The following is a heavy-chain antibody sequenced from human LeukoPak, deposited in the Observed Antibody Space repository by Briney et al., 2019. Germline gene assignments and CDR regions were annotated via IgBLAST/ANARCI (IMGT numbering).Heavy chain of an antibody. J-gene: IGHJ4*02. Sequence: PGGSLRLSCAASGFSFNSYGIHWVRQAPVKGLEWVASISYDGANQFYPDSVKGRFTISRDTSKNTVYLQMSSLRAEDTAVYYCAKEGRITILGVTYYPFDYWGQGTLVTVSS. CDR1: GFSFNSYG. V-gene: IGHV3-30*18. CDR3: AKEGRITILGVTYYPFDY. CDR2: ISYDGANQ. D-gene: IGHD3-3*01.